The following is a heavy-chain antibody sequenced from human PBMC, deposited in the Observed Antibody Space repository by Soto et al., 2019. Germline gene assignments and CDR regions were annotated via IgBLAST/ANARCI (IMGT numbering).Heavy chain of an antibody. D-gene: IGHD3-22*01. Sequence: GGSLRLSCAASGFTFSNAWMNWVRQAPGKGLEWVGRIKSKTDGGTTDYAAPVKGRFTISRDDSKNTLYLQMNSLKTEDTAVYYCITDQVDSSGYYYSYWGQGTLVTVSS. J-gene: IGHJ4*02. CDR2: IKSKTDGGTT. CDR3: ITDQVDSSGYYYSY. V-gene: IGHV3-15*07. CDR1: GFTFSNAW.